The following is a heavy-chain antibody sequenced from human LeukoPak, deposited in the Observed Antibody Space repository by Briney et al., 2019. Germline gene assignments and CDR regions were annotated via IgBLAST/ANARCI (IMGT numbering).Heavy chain of an antibody. CDR1: GFTFSSYW. J-gene: IGHJ4*02. V-gene: IGHV3-7*01. CDR3: ARLVRGVDY. D-gene: IGHD3-10*01. CDR2: IKHDASEI. Sequence: GGSLRLSCAASGFTFSSYWMNWYRQAPGKGLEWVGNIKHDASEINYVDSVRGRFTISRDNAKNSLFLQMNSLRAEDTAVYYCARLVRGVDYWGQGTLVTVSS.